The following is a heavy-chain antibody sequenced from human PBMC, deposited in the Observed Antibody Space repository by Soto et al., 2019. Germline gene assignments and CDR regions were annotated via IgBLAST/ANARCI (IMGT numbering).Heavy chain of an antibody. CDR1: GFTLSSYS. D-gene: IGHD6-19*01. V-gene: IGHV3-30-3*01. CDR2: ISYDGNKK. J-gene: IGHJ4*02. Sequence: QVQLVESGGGVVQPGRSLRLSCAASGFTLSSYSMHWVRQAPGKGLEWVGVISYDGNKKYYRDSVKGRFSISRDTSNNTVHLKMNSLRPEDTAVYYCARSVAVAGLDYWGQGTLVTVS. CDR3: ARSVAVAGLDY.